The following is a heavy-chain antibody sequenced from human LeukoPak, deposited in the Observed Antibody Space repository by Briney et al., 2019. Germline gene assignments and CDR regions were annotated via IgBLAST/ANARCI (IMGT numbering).Heavy chain of an antibody. V-gene: IGHV4-39*07. Sequence: SETLSLTCTVSGGSISSSSYYWGWIRQPPGKALEWIGSVYYSGTTSYNPSLKSRVTISVDMSKNHFSLRLRSVIAADTAMYYCARGTLYRGWSYYLDFWGQGSQVTVSS. D-gene: IGHD6-19*01. J-gene: IGHJ4*02. CDR3: ARGTLYRGWSYYLDF. CDR2: VYYSGTT. CDR1: GGSISSSSYY.